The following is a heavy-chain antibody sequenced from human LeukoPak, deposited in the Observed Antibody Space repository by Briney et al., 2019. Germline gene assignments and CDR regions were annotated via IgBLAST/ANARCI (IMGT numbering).Heavy chain of an antibody. D-gene: IGHD3-22*01. Sequence: GGPVRLSCVGYGFTLSNYAMTWVRQAPGKGLEWVSSISFGGGYTFYADSVRGHFTISRDNSRSTLYLQMNNLRAEDTALYYCAKRIDTRGSTHYHDYWGQGTLVTVSS. J-gene: IGHJ4*02. CDR2: ISFGGGYT. V-gene: IGHV3-23*01. CDR3: AKRIDTRGSTHYHDY. CDR1: GFTLSNYA.